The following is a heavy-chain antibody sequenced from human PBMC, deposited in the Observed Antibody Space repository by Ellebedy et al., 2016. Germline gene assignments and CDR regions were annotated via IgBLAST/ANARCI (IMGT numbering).Heavy chain of an antibody. Sequence: GGSLRLSXSASGFTFSSYAMHWVRQAPGKGLEYVSAISSNGGSTYYADSVKGRFTISRDNSKNTLYLQMSSLRAEDTAVYYCARVGYYDSSLDYWGQGTLVTVSS. V-gene: IGHV3-64D*06. CDR2: ISSNGGST. D-gene: IGHD3-22*01. CDR1: GFTFSSYA. CDR3: ARVGYYDSSLDY. J-gene: IGHJ4*02.